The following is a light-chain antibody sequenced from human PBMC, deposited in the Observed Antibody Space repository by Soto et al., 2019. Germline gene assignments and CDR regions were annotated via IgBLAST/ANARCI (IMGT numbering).Light chain of an antibody. CDR2: NNV. Sequence: QSMLTQPPSASGTPGQRVTISCSGSSSNIGSNILNWYRQVPGTAPKLLIYNNVHRPSGVPDRFSGSKSGASGSLAISGLQLEDEADYYCSAWDGSLNGLVFGGGTKLTVL. V-gene: IGLV1-44*01. J-gene: IGLJ3*02. CDR1: SSNIGSNI. CDR3: SAWDGSLNGLV.